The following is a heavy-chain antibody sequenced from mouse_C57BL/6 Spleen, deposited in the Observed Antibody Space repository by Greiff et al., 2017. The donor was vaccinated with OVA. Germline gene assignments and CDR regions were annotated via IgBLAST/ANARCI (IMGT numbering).Heavy chain of an antibody. D-gene: IGHD1-1*01. CDR3: ARTYGSSYGYFDV. V-gene: IGHV5-17*01. CDR1: GFTFSDYG. CDR2: ISSGSSTI. J-gene: IGHJ1*03. Sequence: EVKLMESGGGLVKPGGSLKLSCAASGFTFSDYGMHWVRQAPEKGLEWVAYISSGSSTIYYADTVKGRFTISRDNAKNTLFLQMTSLRSEDTAMYYCARTYGSSYGYFDVWGTGTTVTVSS.